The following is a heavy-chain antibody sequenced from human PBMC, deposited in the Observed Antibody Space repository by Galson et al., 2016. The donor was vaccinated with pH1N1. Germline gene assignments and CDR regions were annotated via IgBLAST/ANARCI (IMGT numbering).Heavy chain of an antibody. V-gene: IGHV3-9*01. CDR1: GFTLDDYA. Sequence: SLRLSCAASGFTLDDYAMHWVRQAPGKGLEWVSGISWNSGTLGYAASVKGRFTISRDNAKNSLYLQMNSLRPEDTALYYCAKDTGYLTGDQDSFDMWGQGTMVTVSS. J-gene: IGHJ3*02. D-gene: IGHD7-27*01. CDR3: AKDTGYLTGDQDSFDM. CDR2: ISWNSGTL.